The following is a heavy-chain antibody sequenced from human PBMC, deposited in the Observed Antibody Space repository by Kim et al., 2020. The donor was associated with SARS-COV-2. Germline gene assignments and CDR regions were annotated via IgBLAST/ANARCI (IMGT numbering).Heavy chain of an antibody. J-gene: IGHJ4*02. D-gene: IGHD3-22*01. CDR3: AKGEYYYDSSGYEL. Sequence: YADSVKGRFTVSRDNSKRTLYLQMNSLRAEDTAVYYCAKGEYYYDSSGYELWGQGTLVTVSS. V-gene: IGHV3-23*01.